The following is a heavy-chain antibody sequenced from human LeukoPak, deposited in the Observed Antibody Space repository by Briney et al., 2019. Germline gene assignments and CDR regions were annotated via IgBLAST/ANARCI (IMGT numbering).Heavy chain of an antibody. CDR3: ASSGWSKFDY. Sequence: PSETLSLTCAVYGGSFGGYYWSWIRQPPGKGLEWIGEINHSGSTNYNPSLKSRVTISVDTSKNQFSLKLSSVTAADTAVYYCASSGWSKFDYWGQGTLVTVSS. CDR2: INHSGST. J-gene: IGHJ4*02. D-gene: IGHD6-19*01. V-gene: IGHV4-34*01. CDR1: GGSFGGYY.